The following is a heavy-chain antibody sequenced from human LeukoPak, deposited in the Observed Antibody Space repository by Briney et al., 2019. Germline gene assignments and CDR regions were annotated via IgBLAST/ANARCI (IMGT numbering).Heavy chain of an antibody. CDR3: VRSRVRGDPFDP. CDR2: LSSDSNHI. Sequence: GGSLRLSCAASGFTFDDYAMHWVRQGPGKGLEWVSGLSSDSNHIDYADSVKGRFTISRDNANNYLYLQMNSLRPEDTGLYYCVRSRVRGDPFDPWGQGTLVTVSS. CDR1: GFTFDDYA. V-gene: IGHV3-9*01. D-gene: IGHD3-10*01. J-gene: IGHJ5*02.